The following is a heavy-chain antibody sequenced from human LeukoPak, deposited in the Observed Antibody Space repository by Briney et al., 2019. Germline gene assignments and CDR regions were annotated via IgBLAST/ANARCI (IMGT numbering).Heavy chain of an antibody. CDR2: IYYSGTT. D-gene: IGHD6-13*01. J-gene: IGHJ4*02. CDR1: GGSISSYY. Sequence: SETLSLTCTVSGGSISSYYWSWIRQPPGKGQEWIGYIYYSGTTNYNPSLKSRVTIAVDTSKNQFSLKLSSVTAADTTVYYCTRMGAAAMYSDYWGQGTLVTVSS. V-gene: IGHV4-59*01. CDR3: TRMGAAAMYSDY.